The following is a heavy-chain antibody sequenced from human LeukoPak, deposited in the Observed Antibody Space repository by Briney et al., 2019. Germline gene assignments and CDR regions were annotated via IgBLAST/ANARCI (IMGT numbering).Heavy chain of an antibody. Sequence: PGGSLRLSCGASGFTFSSYWMHWVRQAPGKGLVWVSRINNDGSSTSYADSVQGRFTISRDNAKNTLYLQMNSLRAEDTAVYYCAKDSTVGAIFPVYYYYMDVWGKGTTVTVSS. CDR1: GFTFSSYW. CDR3: AKDSTVGAIFPVYYYYMDV. CDR2: INNDGSST. D-gene: IGHD1-26*01. J-gene: IGHJ6*03. V-gene: IGHV3-74*01.